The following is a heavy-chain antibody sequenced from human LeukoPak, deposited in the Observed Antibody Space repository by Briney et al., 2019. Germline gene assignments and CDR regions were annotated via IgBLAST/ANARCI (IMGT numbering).Heavy chain of an antibody. CDR1: GYTFTGDY. Sequence: VASVKVSCKASGYTFTGDYMHWVRQAPGQGLEWMGWINPNSGGTNYAQKFQGRVTMTRDTSISTAYMELSRLRSDDTAVYYCGGQAGNDAFDIWGQGTMVTVSS. D-gene: IGHD6-19*01. J-gene: IGHJ3*02. CDR2: INPNSGGT. V-gene: IGHV1-2*02. CDR3: GGQAGNDAFDI.